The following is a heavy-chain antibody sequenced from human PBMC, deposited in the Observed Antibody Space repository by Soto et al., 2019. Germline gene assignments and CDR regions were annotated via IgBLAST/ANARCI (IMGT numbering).Heavy chain of an antibody. CDR2: ITGGGGTT. CDR3: ARGPGYYDSSGHQLRYFDY. D-gene: IGHD3-22*01. V-gene: IGHV3-23*01. CDR1: GFTFSSYA. Sequence: EVHLLESGGGLVQPGGSLRLSCAASGFTFSSYAMSWVRQAPGKGLEWVSGITGGGGTTYYADCVRGRFTISRDNSKNPLYLQMNSLRAEDTAVYYCARGPGYYDSSGHQLRYFDYWGQGTLVTVSS. J-gene: IGHJ4*02.